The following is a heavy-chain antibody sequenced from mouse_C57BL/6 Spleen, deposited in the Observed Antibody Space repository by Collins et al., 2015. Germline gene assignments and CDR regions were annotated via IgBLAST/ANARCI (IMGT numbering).Heavy chain of an antibody. V-gene: IGHV8-12*01. CDR3: ARFTTVVDYWYFDV. J-gene: IGHJ1*01. D-gene: IGHD1-1*01. CDR2: IYWDDDK. CDR1: GFSLSTSGMG. Sequence: QVTLKESGPGILQPSQTLSLTCSFSGFSLSTSGMGVSWIRQPSGKGLEWLAHIYWDDDKRYNPSLKSRLTISKDTSSNQVFLKITSVDTADTATYYCARFTTVVDYWYFDVWGAGTTVTVSS.